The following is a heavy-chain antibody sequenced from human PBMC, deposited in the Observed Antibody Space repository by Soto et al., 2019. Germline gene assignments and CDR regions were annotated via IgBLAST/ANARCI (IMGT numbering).Heavy chain of an antibody. Sequence: QVQLVESGGGVVQPGRSLKLSGAASGFTFSSYGMHWVRQAPGKGLGGVAVIWYDGSNKYYADSVKGRFTISRDNSKNTLYLQMNSLRAEDTAVYYCARDGGGGSYRNYFDYWGQGTLVTVSS. CDR2: IWYDGSNK. CDR3: ARDGGGGSYRNYFDY. D-gene: IGHD1-26*01. V-gene: IGHV3-33*01. J-gene: IGHJ4*02. CDR1: GFTFSSYG.